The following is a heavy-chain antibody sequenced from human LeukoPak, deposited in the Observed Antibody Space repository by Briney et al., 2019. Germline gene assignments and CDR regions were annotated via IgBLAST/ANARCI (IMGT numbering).Heavy chain of an antibody. CDR2: ISWNSGCI. V-gene: IGHV3-9*01. Sequence: GGSLRLSCAASGFTFDDYAMHWVRQAPGKGLEWVSGISWNSGCIGYADSVKGRFTISRDNAKNSLYLQMNSLRAEDTALYYCAKDLNGDSGYWGQGTLVTVSS. D-gene: IGHD4-17*01. CDR1: GFTFDDYA. J-gene: IGHJ4*02. CDR3: AKDLNGDSGY.